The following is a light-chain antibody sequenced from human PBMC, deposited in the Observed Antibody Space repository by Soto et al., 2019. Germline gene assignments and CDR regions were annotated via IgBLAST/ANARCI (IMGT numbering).Light chain of an antibody. CDR3: SSYTNKDTLL. V-gene: IGLV2-14*03. Sequence: QSVLTQPASVSGSPGQSITISCTGTSSDVGGYDHVSWYQQHPGKAPKLTIYDVTVRPSGISPRFSGSKSDNTASLAVSGLQPEDEADYYCSSYTNKDTLLFGGGTKLTVL. J-gene: IGLJ3*02. CDR2: DVT. CDR1: SSDVGGYDH.